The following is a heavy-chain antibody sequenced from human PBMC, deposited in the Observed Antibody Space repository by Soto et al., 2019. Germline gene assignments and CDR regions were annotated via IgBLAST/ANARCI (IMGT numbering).Heavy chain of an antibody. CDR2: ISGSGGST. CDR1: GFTFSSYA. V-gene: IGHV3-23*01. J-gene: IGHJ5*02. CDR3: AEVAIFGVVPNWFDP. D-gene: IGHD3-3*01. Sequence: GGSLRLSCAASGFTFSSYAMSWVRQAPGKGLEWVSAISGSGGSTYYANSVKGRFTISRDNSKNTLYLQMNSLRAEDTAVYYCAEVAIFGVVPNWFDPWGQGTLVTVSS.